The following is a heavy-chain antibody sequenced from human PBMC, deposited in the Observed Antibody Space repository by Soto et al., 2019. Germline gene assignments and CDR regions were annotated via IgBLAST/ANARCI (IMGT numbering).Heavy chain of an antibody. CDR2: IYWDDDK. D-gene: IGHD5-12*01. J-gene: IGHJ4*02. CDR3: RYSVEPPRGGYDCDS. CDR1: GFSLSTSGVG. V-gene: IGHV2-5*02. Sequence: QITLKESGHALVNPPQTLTLTCTFSGFSLSTSGVGVGWIRQSPGKALEWLALIYWDDDKRYSPSLKSRLAITQDTSKNQVVLTMPNVDPVDTATYYCRYSVEPPRGGYDCDSWGQGTLVTVS.